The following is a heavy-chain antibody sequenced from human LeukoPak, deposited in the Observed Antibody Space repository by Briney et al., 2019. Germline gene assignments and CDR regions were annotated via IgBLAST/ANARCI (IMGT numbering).Heavy chain of an antibody. V-gene: IGHV4-4*07. CDR1: GGSISSYY. CDR2: FYTGGSS. CDR3: AREWGYSSGEEWLLLDY. Sequence: SETLSLTCTVSGGSISSYYWSWIRQPAGKGLEWIGRFYTGGSSNNNPSLKSRVTMSVDTSKNQFSLQLNSVTPEDTAVYYCAREWGYSSGEEWLLLDYWGQGTLVTVSS. J-gene: IGHJ4*02. D-gene: IGHD2-15*01.